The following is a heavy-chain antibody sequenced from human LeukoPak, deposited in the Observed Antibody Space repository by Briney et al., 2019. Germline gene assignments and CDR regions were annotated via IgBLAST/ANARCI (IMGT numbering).Heavy chain of an antibody. J-gene: IGHJ5*02. D-gene: IGHD3-16*01. V-gene: IGHV3-30*02. CDR1: GFTFSSYG. Sequence: GGSLRLSCAASGFTFSSYGMHWVRQAPGKGLEWVAFIRYDGSNKYYADSVKGRSTISRDNSKNTLYLEMNSLRAEDTAMYYCAGGRFDPWGQGTLVTVSS. CDR2: IRYDGSNK. CDR3: AGGRFDP.